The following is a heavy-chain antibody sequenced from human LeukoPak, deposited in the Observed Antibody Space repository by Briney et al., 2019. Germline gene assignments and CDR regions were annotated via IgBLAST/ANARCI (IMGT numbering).Heavy chain of an antibody. CDR2: IYYSGST. V-gene: IGHV4-39*01. D-gene: IGHD6-19*01. J-gene: IGHJ1*01. Sequence: SETLSLTCTVSGGSLSSSHFCWGWIRPPPGKGLEWIGNIYYSGSTYYNPSLKSRVTIFVDTSKNQFSLKLSSVTAADTAVYYCARLGYGYSSGGEVQHWGQGTLVTVSS. CDR1: GGSLSSSHFC. CDR3: ARLGYGYSSGGEVQH.